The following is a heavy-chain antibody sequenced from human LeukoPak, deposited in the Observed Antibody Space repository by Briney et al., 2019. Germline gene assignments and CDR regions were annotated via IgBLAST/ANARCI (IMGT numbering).Heavy chain of an antibody. J-gene: IGHJ2*01. CDR1: GDSMNNHF. Sequence: SETLSLTCSFSGDSMNNHFWSWIRQPAGKGLEWIGRIYTSGSTNYNPSLKSRVTMSVDTSKNQFSLKLSSVTAADTAVYYCARDGTQYYYGSGSYSNYWYFDLWGRGTLVTVSS. CDR3: ARDGTQYYYGSGSYSNYWYFDL. D-gene: IGHD3-10*01. CDR2: IYTSGST. V-gene: IGHV4-4*07.